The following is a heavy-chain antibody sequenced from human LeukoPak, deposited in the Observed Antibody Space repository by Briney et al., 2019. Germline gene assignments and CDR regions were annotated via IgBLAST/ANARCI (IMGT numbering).Heavy chain of an antibody. CDR2: IIPYFGTT. V-gene: IGHV1-69*05. D-gene: IGHD1-26*01. J-gene: IGHJ3*02. Sequence: AASVKVSCKASGGTFSSYAINWVRQAPGQGLEWMGGIIPYFGTTNYAQKFQGRVTITTDESTSIAYMDLSGLRSEDTAVYYCARDRTIVGATYDAFDIWGQGTMVTVSS. CDR1: GGTFSSYA. CDR3: ARDRTIVGATYDAFDI.